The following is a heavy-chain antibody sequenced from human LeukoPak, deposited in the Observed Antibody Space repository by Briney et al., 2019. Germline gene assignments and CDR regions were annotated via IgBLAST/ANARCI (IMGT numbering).Heavy chain of an antibody. J-gene: IGHJ3*02. CDR3: ARHGTSGEGGFDI. CDR2: IYSSGNT. V-gene: IGHV4-4*09. D-gene: IGHD1-26*01. CDR1: GGSISGHY. Sequence: PSETLSLTCTVSGGSISGHYYSWIRQPPGEGLEWIGYIYSSGNTIYNPSLKSRVTISVDTSKNQFSLKLNSVTATDTAVYYCARHGTSGEGGFDIWGQGTMVTVSS.